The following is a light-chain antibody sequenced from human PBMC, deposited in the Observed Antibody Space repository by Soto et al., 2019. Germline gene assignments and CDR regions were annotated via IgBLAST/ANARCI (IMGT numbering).Light chain of an antibody. CDR1: QSICSW. Sequence: DIQITQSPCTLSASVGERRVITCLSSQSICSWVARYQQKPGKGPKLLIYDASSLERGVPSRFSGSGSGTEFNLTISSLQPDDFATYYCQPHNRYPYTLGQGTKVDI. V-gene: IGKV1-5*01. J-gene: IGKJ2*01. CDR3: QPHNRYPYT. CDR2: DAS.